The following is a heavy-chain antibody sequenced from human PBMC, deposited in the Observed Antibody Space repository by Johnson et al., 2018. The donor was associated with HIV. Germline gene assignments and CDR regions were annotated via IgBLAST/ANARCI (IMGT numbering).Heavy chain of an antibody. CDR2: IKQDGSEK. J-gene: IGHJ3*02. D-gene: IGHD2-15*01. CDR3: ARARIRDRGDAFDI. V-gene: IGHV3-7*01. Sequence: VQLVESGGGVVRPGGSLRLSCAASGFTFGSYWMSWVRQAPGKGLEWVANIKQDGSEKYYVDSVKGRFTISRDNAKNSLYLQMNSLRAEDTAVYYCARARIRDRGDAFDIWGQGTMVTVSS. CDR1: GFTFGSYW.